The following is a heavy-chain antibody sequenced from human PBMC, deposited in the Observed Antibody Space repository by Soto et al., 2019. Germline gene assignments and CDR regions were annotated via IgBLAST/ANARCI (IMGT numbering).Heavy chain of an antibody. J-gene: IGHJ4*02. V-gene: IGHV3-53*02. D-gene: IGHD3-10*01. CDR1: GISVSSNY. Sequence: EVQLVETGGGLIQPGGSLRLSCVVSGISVSSNYMSWVRQAPGKGLEWVSLLYSGGTTYYADSVKGRFTISRDNSKNTLFLQMNSLKTEDTAVYYGARGQQVTMKRGVQGFDLWGQGTLVTVSS. CDR3: ARGQQVTMKRGVQGFDL. CDR2: LYSGGTT.